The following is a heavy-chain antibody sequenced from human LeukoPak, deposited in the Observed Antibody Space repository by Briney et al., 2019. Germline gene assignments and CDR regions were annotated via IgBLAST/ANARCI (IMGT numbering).Heavy chain of an antibody. CDR1: GFTFSSYG. J-gene: IGHJ6*03. D-gene: IGHD1-14*01. CDR3: ARVGPWVNPDYYYMDV. Sequence: GGSLRPSCAASGFTFSSYGMSWVRQAPGKGLEWVSAISGSGGSTYYADSVKGRFTISRDNSKNTLYLQMNSLRAEDTAVYYCARVGPWVNPDYYYMDVWGKGTTVTVSS. CDR2: ISGSGGST. V-gene: IGHV3-23*01.